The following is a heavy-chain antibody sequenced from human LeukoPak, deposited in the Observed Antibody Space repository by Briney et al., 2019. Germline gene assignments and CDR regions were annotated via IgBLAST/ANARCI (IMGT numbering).Heavy chain of an antibody. D-gene: IGHD2-2*01. CDR1: GFTFSSYG. CDR3: AKVSLGYCSSTSCPPLDY. J-gene: IGHJ4*02. CDR2: IRYDGSNK. V-gene: IGHV3-30*02. Sequence: PGGSLRLSCAASGFTFSSYGMHWVRQAPGKGLEWVAFIRYDGSNKYYADSVKGRFTISRDNSKNTLYLQMNSLRAEDTAVYYCAKVSLGYCSSTSCPPLDYWGQGTLVTVSS.